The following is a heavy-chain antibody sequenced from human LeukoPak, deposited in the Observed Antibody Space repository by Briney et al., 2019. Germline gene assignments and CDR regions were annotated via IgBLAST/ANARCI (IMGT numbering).Heavy chain of an antibody. V-gene: IGHV3-9*01. D-gene: IGHD6-19*01. CDR3: AKDLYSSGWYFDY. Sequence: GGSLRLSCAAPGFPFDDYAIHWVRQAPGKGLEWVSGISWNSGSIGYADSVKGRFTISRDNAKNSLYLQMNSLRAEDTALYYCAKDLYSSGWYFDYWGQGTLVTVSS. J-gene: IGHJ4*02. CDR1: GFPFDDYA. CDR2: ISWNSGSI.